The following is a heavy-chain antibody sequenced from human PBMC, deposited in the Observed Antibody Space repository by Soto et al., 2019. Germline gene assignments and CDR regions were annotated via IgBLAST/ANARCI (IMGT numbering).Heavy chain of an antibody. J-gene: IGHJ4*02. CDR3: ARHKPAAGARDY. CDR1: GGSISSSDYY. CDR2: MHYSGTT. Sequence: QLQLQESGPGLVKPSETLSLTCTVSGGSISSSDYYWGWIRQPPGKGLECIGSMHYSGTTYYNSSLKSRLSLSMGAANPQCFLDLSSVTAPDPAVYYCARHKPAAGARDYWGKGTLVTVSS. D-gene: IGHD6-13*01. V-gene: IGHV4-39*01.